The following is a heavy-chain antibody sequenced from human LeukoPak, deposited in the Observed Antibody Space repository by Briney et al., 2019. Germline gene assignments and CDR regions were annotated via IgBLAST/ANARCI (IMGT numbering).Heavy chain of an antibody. J-gene: IGHJ3*02. D-gene: IGHD2-8*01. V-gene: IGHV5-51*01. CDR1: GYSFTSYW. CDR2: IYPGDSDT. Sequence: GESLKISCKGSGYSFTSYWIGWVRQMPGKGLEWMGIIYPGDSDTRYSPSFQGQVTISADKSISTAYLQWSSLKASDTAMYYCARDPSQVYAMSRRGAFDIWGQGTMVTVSS. CDR3: ARDPSQVYAMSRRGAFDI.